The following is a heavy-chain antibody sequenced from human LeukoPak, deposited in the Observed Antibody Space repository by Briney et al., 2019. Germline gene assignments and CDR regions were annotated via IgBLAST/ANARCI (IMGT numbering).Heavy chain of an antibody. CDR2: ICHSGST. Sequence: SETLSLTCTVSGGSISSYYWSWIRQPPGKGLEWIGYICHSGSTYYNPSLKSRVTISVDRSKNQFSLKLSSVTAADTAVYYCARLGYCSSTSCYSTGMDVWGQGTTVAVSS. CDR1: GGSISSYY. J-gene: IGHJ6*02. V-gene: IGHV4-59*12. CDR3: ARLGYCSSTSCYSTGMDV. D-gene: IGHD2-2*02.